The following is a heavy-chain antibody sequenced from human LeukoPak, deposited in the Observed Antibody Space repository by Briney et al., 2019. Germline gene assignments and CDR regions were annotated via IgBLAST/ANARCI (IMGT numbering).Heavy chain of an antibody. CDR2: VNHSGRT. CDR3: ARGLASGYPPIPFDY. CDR1: GGSFSDYW. J-gene: IGHJ4*02. Sequence: PSETLSLTCAVYGGSFSDYWWTWIRQSPGKGLEWIGEVNHSGRTNYNPSLKSRVSISVDRSKKQFSLKLTSVTAADTAVYYCARGLASGYPPIPFDYWGQGTLVTVSS. D-gene: IGHD3-3*01. V-gene: IGHV4-34*01.